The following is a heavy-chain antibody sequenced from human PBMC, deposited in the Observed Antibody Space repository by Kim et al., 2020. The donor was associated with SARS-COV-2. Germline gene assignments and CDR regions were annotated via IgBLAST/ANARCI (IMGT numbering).Heavy chain of an antibody. CDR2: ITHSGNI. Sequence: SETLSLTCAVSGGSFSGYYWSWIRQTPGKGLEWIGEITHSGNIYHNPSLKSRVTLSLDTSENQFSLKLSSVTAADSAVYYCARGPPFYDSSGYWAYWGQGTLVTVSS. CDR1: GGSFSGYY. CDR3: ARGPPFYDSSGYWAY. J-gene: IGHJ4*02. V-gene: IGHV4-34*01. D-gene: IGHD3-22*01.